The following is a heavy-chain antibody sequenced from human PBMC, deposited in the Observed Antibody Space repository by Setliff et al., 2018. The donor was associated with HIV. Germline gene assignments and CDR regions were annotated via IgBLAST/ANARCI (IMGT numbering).Heavy chain of an antibody. J-gene: IGHJ6*02. V-gene: IGHV4-61*02. D-gene: IGHD3-10*01. CDR2: IYTSGST. Sequence: SETLSLTCTVSGGSISSGSYYWSWIRQPAGKGLEWIGRIYTSGSTNYNPSLKSRVTISVDTSKNQFSLKLSSVTAADTAVYYCARDSGTTGWCVDVWGQGTTVTVS. CDR1: GGSISSGSYY. CDR3: ARDSGTTGWCVDV.